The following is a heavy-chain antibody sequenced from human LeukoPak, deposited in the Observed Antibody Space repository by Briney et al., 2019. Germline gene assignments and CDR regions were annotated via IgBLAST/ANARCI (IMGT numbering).Heavy chain of an antibody. CDR2: IYTSGST. J-gene: IGHJ4*02. V-gene: IGHV4-61*02. CDR1: GVSISSGSYY. D-gene: IGHD1-26*01. CDR3: ARDYGSGIFDY. Sequence: PSQTLSLTCTVSGVSISSGSYYWSWIRQPPGKGLEWIGRIYTSGSTNYNPSLKSRVTISVDTSKNQFSLKLSSVTAADTAVYYCARDYGSGIFDYWGQGTLVTVSS.